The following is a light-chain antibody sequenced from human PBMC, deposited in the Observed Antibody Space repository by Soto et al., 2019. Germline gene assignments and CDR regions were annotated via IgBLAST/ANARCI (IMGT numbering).Light chain of an antibody. Sequence: IQMTQSPSTLSASIGDRVTITCRASQSINNRLAWYQQMPGKAPNLLIYDASSLESGVPSRFRGSGSETEFTLTISGLQPDDFATYYCQQFSDGWTFGQETKVEIK. CDR1: QSINNR. CDR2: DAS. V-gene: IGKV1-5*01. CDR3: QQFSDGWT. J-gene: IGKJ1*01.